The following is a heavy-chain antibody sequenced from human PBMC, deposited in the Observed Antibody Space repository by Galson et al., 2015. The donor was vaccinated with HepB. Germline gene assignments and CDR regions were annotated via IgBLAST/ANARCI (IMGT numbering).Heavy chain of an antibody. D-gene: IGHD3-10*01. J-gene: IGHJ6*01. CDR1: GFTFSSYW. CDR2: INQDGSSK. V-gene: IGHV3-7*03. Sequence: SLRLSCAASGFTFSSYWMNWVRQAPGKGLEWVAHINQDGSSKYYVDSVKGRFTISRDNAKDSGYLQLDSLRAEDTAVYYCARRISLVRGIITKPDYYYGLDVWGQGATVTGAS. CDR3: ARRISLVRGIITKPDYYYGLDV.